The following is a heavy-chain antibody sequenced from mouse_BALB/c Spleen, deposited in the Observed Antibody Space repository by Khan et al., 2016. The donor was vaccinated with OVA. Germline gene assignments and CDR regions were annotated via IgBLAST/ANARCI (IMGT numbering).Heavy chain of an antibody. CDR3: ASPAYGGYYDY. V-gene: IGHV1S137*01. J-gene: IGHJ2*01. Sequence: QIQLVQSGPELVRPGVSVKISCKGSGYTFTDYAMYWVKQSHAKSLEWIGLISTYSGNTNYNQKFKGKATMTVDKSSSTAYMELARLTSEDSAIYSLASPAYGGYYDYWGQGTTLTVSS. CDR2: ISTYSGNT. D-gene: IGHD2-3*01. CDR1: GYTFTDYA.